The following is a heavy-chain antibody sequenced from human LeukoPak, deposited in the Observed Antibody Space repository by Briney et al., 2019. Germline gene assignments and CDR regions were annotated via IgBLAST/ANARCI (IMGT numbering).Heavy chain of an antibody. Sequence: ASVKVSCKASGHTFTSYDINWVRQTTGQGLEWMGWMNPNSGNTGYAQKFQGRVTITRNTSISTAYMELSSLRSEDTAVYYCARGGPRAFDIWGQGTMVTVSS. CDR1: GHTFTSYD. V-gene: IGHV1-8*03. J-gene: IGHJ3*02. CDR3: ARGGPRAFDI. CDR2: MNPNSGNT.